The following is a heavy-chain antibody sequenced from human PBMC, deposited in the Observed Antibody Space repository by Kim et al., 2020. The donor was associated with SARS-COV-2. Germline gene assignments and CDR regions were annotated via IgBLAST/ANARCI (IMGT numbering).Heavy chain of an antibody. J-gene: IGHJ5*02. Sequence: SVKVSCKASGGTFSSYAISWVRQAPGQGLEWMGGIIPIFGTANYAQKFQGRVTITADESTSTAYMELSSLRSEDTAVYYCARESSVTTVTTGEFDPWGQGTLVTVSS. D-gene: IGHD4-17*01. CDR3: ARESSVTTVTTGEFDP. CDR2: IIPIFGTA. V-gene: IGHV1-69*13. CDR1: GGTFSSYA.